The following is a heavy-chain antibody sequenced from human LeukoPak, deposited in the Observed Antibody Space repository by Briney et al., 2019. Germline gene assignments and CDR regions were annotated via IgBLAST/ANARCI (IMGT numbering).Heavy chain of an antibody. CDR3: AKDRRVVAHFDY. Sequence: GGSLRLSCAASGFTFNNYNMNWVRQAPGKGLGWVSGISGSGGSTYYADSVKGRFTISRDNSKNTLYLQMNSLRAEDTAVYYCAKDRRVVAHFDYWGQGTLVTVSS. V-gene: IGHV3-23*01. D-gene: IGHD2-15*01. CDR2: ISGSGGST. J-gene: IGHJ4*02. CDR1: GFTFNNYN.